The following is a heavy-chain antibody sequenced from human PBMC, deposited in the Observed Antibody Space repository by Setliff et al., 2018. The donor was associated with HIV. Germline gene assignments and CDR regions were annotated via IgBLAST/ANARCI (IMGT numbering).Heavy chain of an antibody. Sequence: PSETLSLTCAVYGGSLSGYYWRWIRQPPGKGLEWIGDVSHTGSTNYNPSLKSRITISADTPKNQFSLKLSSVTAADTAVYHCAREGTYSGTYWVRRVASFDIWGQGTMVTVSS. D-gene: IGHD1-26*01. J-gene: IGHJ3*02. V-gene: IGHV4-34*01. CDR2: VSHTGST. CDR3: AREGTYSGTYWVRRVASFDI. CDR1: GGSLSGYY.